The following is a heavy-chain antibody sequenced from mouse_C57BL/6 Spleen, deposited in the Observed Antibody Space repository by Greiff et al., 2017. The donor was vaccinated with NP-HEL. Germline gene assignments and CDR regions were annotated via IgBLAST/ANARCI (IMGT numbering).Heavy chain of an antibody. CDR3: ARREDGSSYGWFAY. Sequence: QVHVKQPGAELVRPGTSVKLSCKASGYTFTSYWMHWVKQRPGQGLEWIGVIDPSDSYTNYNQKFKGKATLTVDTSSSTAYMQLSSLTSEDSAVYYCARREDGSSYGWFAYWGQGTLVTVSA. D-gene: IGHD1-1*01. CDR1: GYTFTSYW. V-gene: IGHV1-59*01. CDR2: IDPSDSYT. J-gene: IGHJ3*01.